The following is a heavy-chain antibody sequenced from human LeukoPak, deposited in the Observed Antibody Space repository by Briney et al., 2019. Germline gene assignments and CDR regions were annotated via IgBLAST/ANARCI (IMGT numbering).Heavy chain of an antibody. CDR1: GGSFSGYY. Sequence: SETLSLTCAVYGGSFSGYYWSWIRQPPGKGLEWIGEINHRGSTNYNPSLKSRVTISVDTSKNQFSLKLSSVTAADTAVYYCARAPINCSSTSCYASPLDYWGQGTLVTVSS. CDR2: INHRGST. J-gene: IGHJ4*02. CDR3: ARAPINCSSTSCYASPLDY. V-gene: IGHV4-34*01. D-gene: IGHD2-2*01.